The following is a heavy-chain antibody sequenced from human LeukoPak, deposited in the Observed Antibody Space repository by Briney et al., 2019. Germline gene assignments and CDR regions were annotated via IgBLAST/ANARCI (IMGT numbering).Heavy chain of an antibody. CDR2: ISYDGWYK. CDR1: GFTFSDYY. J-gene: IGHJ4*02. CDR3: ARDGISMVRGAPPDY. Sequence: GALRLSCAVSGFTFSDYYMSWIRQAPGRGLEWVAVISYDGWYKYYSDSVKGRFTISSDNSKNTLFLQMNSLRPEDTAVYHCARDGISMVRGAPPDYWGQGTLVTVSS. V-gene: IGHV3-30*03. D-gene: IGHD3-10*01.